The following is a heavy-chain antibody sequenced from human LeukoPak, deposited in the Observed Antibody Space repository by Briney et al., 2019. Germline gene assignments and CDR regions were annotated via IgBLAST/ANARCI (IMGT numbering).Heavy chain of an antibody. CDR1: GGSISSYY. V-gene: IGHV4-59*01. Sequence: PSETLSLTCTVSGGSISSYYWSWIRQPAGKGLEWIGYIYYSGSTNYNPSLKSRVTISVDTSKNQFSLKLSSVTAADTAVYYCAGRTYGRWLQLGLVDYWGQGTLVTVSS. CDR2: IYYSGST. CDR3: AGRTYGRWLQLGLVDY. D-gene: IGHD5-24*01. J-gene: IGHJ4*02.